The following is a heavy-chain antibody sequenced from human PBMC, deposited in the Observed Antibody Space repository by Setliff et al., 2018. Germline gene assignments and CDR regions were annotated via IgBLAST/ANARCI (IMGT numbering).Heavy chain of an antibody. CDR3: ARGQTLRHFDWPTAFDY. CDR2: ISAYSGET. J-gene: IGHJ4*02. CDR1: GYTYNNYG. Sequence: ASVKVSCKASGYTYNNYGIIWVRQAPGQGPEWMGWISAYSGETNYAQIFQGRVTMTTDTPTSTAYMELRSLTSDDTAVYYCARGQTLRHFDWPTAFDYWGLGTLVTVSS. D-gene: IGHD3-9*01. V-gene: IGHV1-18*01.